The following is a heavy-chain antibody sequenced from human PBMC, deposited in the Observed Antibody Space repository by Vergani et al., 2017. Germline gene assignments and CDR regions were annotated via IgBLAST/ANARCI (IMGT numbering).Heavy chain of an antibody. CDR2: ISWNSGSI. J-gene: IGHJ4*02. V-gene: IGHV3-9*01. Sequence: EVQLVESGGGLVQPGRSLRLSCAASGFTFDDYAMHWVRQAPGKGLEWVSGISWNSGSIGYADSGKGRFTISRDNAKNSLYLQMNSLRAEDTALYYCAKTSVAGTDYFDYWGQGTLVTVSS. CDR3: AKTSVAGTDYFDY. D-gene: IGHD6-19*01. CDR1: GFTFDDYA.